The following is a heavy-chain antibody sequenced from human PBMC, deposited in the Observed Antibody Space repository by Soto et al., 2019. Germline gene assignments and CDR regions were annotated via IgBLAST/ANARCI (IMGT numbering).Heavy chain of an antibody. CDR1: GFSLSTDGVG. Sequence: QITLKESGPTLVKPTQTLTLTCTFSGFSLSTDGVGVGWIRQPPGKALEWLALIYWDDDQRYSPSLKNRLTITKDTYKNQVALTMTNMDQVDPARYYCEHAYGGTSWHNDAFAVWGQGKVVTVSS. CDR3: EHAYGGTSWHNDAFAV. D-gene: IGHD2-21*01. J-gene: IGHJ3*01. CDR2: IYWDDDQ. V-gene: IGHV2-5*02.